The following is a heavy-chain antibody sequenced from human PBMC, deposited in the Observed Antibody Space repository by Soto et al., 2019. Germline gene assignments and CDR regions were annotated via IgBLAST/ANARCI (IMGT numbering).Heavy chain of an antibody. J-gene: IGHJ3*02. Sequence: SVKVSCKASGGTFSSYTISWVRQAPGQGLEWMGRIIPILGIANYAQKFRGRVTITADKSTSTAYMELSSLRSEDTAVYYCARDNRAGYCSSTSCLTDAFDIWG. CDR2: IIPILGIA. CDR3: ARDNRAGYCSSTSCLTDAFDI. D-gene: IGHD2-2*01. CDR1: GGTFSSYT. V-gene: IGHV1-69*04.